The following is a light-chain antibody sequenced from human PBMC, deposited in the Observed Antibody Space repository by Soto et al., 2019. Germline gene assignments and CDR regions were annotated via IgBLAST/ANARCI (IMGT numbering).Light chain of an antibody. CDR3: QLGVT. V-gene: IGKV3-11*01. CDR1: QSVSSY. Sequence: EIVLTQSPATLSLSRGERNTFSCWASQSVSSYLAWYQQKPGQAPRLLIYAATNSATGIPARFSGSGSATAFTLTISSLEPEDFAVYYCQLGVTFGRGTKVNNK. CDR2: AAT. J-gene: IGKJ3*01.